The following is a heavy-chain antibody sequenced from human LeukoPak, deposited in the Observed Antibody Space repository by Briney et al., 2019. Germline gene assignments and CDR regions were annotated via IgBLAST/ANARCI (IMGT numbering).Heavy chain of an antibody. Sequence: PSETVSLTCSVSGGSISSSSYYWGWIRQPPGKGLEWIGSIYYSVRTYYNASLKSRVTISLDTSKNQFSLKLSSVTAADTALYYCARGWLHFDYWGQGTLVTVSS. V-gene: IGHV4-39*01. CDR3: ARGWLHFDY. CDR1: GGSISSSSYY. D-gene: IGHD3-22*01. J-gene: IGHJ4*02. CDR2: IYYSVRT.